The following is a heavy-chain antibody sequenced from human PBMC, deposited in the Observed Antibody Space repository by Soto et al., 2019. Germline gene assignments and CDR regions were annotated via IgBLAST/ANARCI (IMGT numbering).Heavy chain of an antibody. CDR3: ASPTASYDSSGYDYYGMDV. Sequence: PGESLKISCKGSGYSFTSYWISWVRQMPGKGLEWMGRIDPSDSYTNYSPSFQGHVTISADKSISTAYLQWSSPKASDTAMYYCASPTASYDSSGYDYYGMDVWGQGTTVTVSS. CDR1: GYSFTSYW. CDR2: IDPSDSYT. V-gene: IGHV5-10-1*01. J-gene: IGHJ6*02. D-gene: IGHD3-22*01.